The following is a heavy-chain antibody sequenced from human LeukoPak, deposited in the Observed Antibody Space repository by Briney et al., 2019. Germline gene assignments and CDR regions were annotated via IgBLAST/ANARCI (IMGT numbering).Heavy chain of an antibody. V-gene: IGHV3-15*01. J-gene: IGHJ4*02. CDR3: TGTYSSAWPGIDY. D-gene: IGHD6-19*01. CDR1: GFTFTNDW. Sequence: GGSLRLSCAAYGFTFTNDWMSWVRQAPGKGLEWVGRVKSKTHCGTTDYAAPVKGRLTISRDDSKSTLFLQMNSLKTEDTAVYYCTGTYSSAWPGIDYWGRGTLVTVSS. CDR2: VKSKTHCGTT.